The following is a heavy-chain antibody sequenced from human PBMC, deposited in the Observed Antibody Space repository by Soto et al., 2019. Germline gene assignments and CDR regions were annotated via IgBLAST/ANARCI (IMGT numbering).Heavy chain of an antibody. CDR3: ARGGRITMVRVDAFDI. D-gene: IGHD3-10*01. V-gene: IGHV1-18*01. J-gene: IGHJ3*02. CDR1: GYTFTSYG. CDR2: ISAYNGNT. Sequence: ASVKVSCKASGYTFTSYGISWVRQAPGQGLEWMGWISAYNGNTNYAQKLQGRVTMTRDTSTSTAYMELSSLRSEDTAVYYCARGGRITMVRVDAFDIWGQGTMVTVSS.